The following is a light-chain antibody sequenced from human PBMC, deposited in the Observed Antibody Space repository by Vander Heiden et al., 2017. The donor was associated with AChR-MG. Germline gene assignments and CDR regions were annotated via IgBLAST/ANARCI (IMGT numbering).Light chain of an antibody. V-gene: IGLV3-21*02. J-gene: IGLJ2*01. CDR1: NIGKKS. Sequence: SSVVAQPPSVTVAPGQTASIACGGDNIGKKSVHWYQQKPGQAPVMVIYDDSDRPSEIPERFSGSNSEDMATLSISGAEAGDEADYYCQVWDSDTYHVVFGGGTRLTVL. CDR3: QVWDSDTYHVV. CDR2: DDS.